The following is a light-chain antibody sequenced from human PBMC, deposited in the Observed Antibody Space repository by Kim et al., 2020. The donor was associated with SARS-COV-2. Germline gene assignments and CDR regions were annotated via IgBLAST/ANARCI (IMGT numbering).Light chain of an antibody. CDR1: QLGNKY. CDR2: HDD. CDR3: QAWHVNMMI. Sequence: VSPGQTATITCSGDQLGNKYAYGIQQKPGQSPVLVIYHDDKRPSETPDRFSGSNSGNTATLTISGTQAMDEADYYCQAWHVNMMIFGGGTKVTVL. V-gene: IGLV3-1*01. J-gene: IGLJ2*01.